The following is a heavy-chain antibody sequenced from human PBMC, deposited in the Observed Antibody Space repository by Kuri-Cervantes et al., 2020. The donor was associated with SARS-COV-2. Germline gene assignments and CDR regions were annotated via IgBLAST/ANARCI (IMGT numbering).Heavy chain of an antibody. CDR3: ARGQGSGWYLGLSANWFDP. D-gene: IGHD6-19*01. J-gene: IGHJ5*02. CDR1: GFSFSDHY. V-gene: IGHV3-72*01. Sequence: GGSLRLSCAASGFSFSDHYMDWVRQAPGKGLEWVGRIRNEVNSYTTEYAASVKGRFTISRADSQNSLFLQMNSLKTEDTAVYYCARGQGSGWYLGLSANWFDPWAREPWSPSPQ. CDR2: IRNEVNSYTT.